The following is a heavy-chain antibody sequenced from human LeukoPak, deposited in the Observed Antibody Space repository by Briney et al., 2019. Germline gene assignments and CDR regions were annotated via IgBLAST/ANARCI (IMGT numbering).Heavy chain of an antibody. D-gene: IGHD6-13*01. CDR2: IYTNGDT. V-gene: IGHV4-4*07. Sequence: SETLSLTCTVSGGSISGYYWSWLRQPAGQGLEWIGRIYTNGDTKFNPSLTSRVTMSVDTSKNLLSLKLRPVTAADTAVYYCARAAGAAGGQYFDYWGQGTLVTVSS. CDR3: ARAAGAAGGQYFDY. CDR1: GGSISGYY. J-gene: IGHJ4*02.